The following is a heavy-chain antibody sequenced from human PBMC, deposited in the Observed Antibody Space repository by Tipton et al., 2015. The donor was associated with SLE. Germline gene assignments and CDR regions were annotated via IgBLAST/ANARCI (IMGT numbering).Heavy chain of an antibody. Sequence: TLSLTCAVYGGSFSGYYWSWIRQPPGKGLEWIGEINHSGSTYYNPSLKSRVTISVDTSKNQFSLKLSSVTAADTAVYYCASPNEEGHAFDIWGQGTMVTVSS. CDR1: GGSFSGYY. CDR2: INHSGST. J-gene: IGHJ3*02. CDR3: ASPNEEGHAFDI. V-gene: IGHV4-34*01.